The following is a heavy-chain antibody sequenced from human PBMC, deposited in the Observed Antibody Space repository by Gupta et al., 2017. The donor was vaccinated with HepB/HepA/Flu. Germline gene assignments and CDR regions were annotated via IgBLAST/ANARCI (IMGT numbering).Heavy chain of an antibody. CDR2: IPQSGTT. D-gene: IGHD4-17*01. J-gene: IGHJ6*02. CDR3: ASVTTGIAYYGLDV. CDR1: GVSITSREYY. Sequence: HLQESGPGQVKPSETLSLTCSVSGVSITSREYYCGWRRQSPGKGLEYIGNIPQSGTTYYSPSLKSRVTISVDTSKNQFSLRLRSVTAADTAIYYCASVTTGIAYYGLDVWGQGTTVTVSS. V-gene: IGHV4-39*01.